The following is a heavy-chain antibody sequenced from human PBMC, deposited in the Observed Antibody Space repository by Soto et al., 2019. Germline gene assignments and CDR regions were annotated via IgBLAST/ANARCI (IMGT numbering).Heavy chain of an antibody. CDR2: IYYSGST. V-gene: IGHV4-59*12. J-gene: IGHJ4*02. CDR3: ARVASSGLRIDY. CDR1: GGSISSYY. Sequence: SETLSLTCTVSGGSISSYYWSWIRQPPGKGLEWIGYIYYSGSTYYNPSLKSRVTISVDTSKNQFSLKLSSVTAADTAVYYCARVASSGLRIDYWGQGTLVTVSS. D-gene: IGHD6-19*01.